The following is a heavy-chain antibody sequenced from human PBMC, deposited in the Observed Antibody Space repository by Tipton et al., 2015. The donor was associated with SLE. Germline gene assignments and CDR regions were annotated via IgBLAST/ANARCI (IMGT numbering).Heavy chain of an antibody. D-gene: IGHD3-10*01. CDR1: GFTFSSYN. CDR2: ISTTGNTI. Sequence: GSLRLSCAASGFTFSSYNMNWVRPAPGKGLEWVSYISTTGNTIYYADSVKGRFTISRDNAKNSLFLQMNSLRAEDTAVYDCARESRSYRGDYMDVWGKGTTGTVSS. CDR3: ARESRSYRGDYMDV. V-gene: IGHV3-48*01. J-gene: IGHJ6*03.